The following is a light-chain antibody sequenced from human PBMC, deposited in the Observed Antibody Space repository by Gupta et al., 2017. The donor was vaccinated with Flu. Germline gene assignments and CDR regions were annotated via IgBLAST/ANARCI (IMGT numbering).Light chain of an antibody. J-gene: IGLJ1*01. CDR1: SNIGNNI. V-gene: IGLV1-44*01. Sequence: SNIGNNIVNWYRRLPGTAPTLLMYSNNQRPSGYPARFAGSKSGTSASPAISRLQSAVEAAYYCAAWYASLTGEVFGTGTKVIVL. CDR3: AAWYASLTGEV. CDR2: SNN.